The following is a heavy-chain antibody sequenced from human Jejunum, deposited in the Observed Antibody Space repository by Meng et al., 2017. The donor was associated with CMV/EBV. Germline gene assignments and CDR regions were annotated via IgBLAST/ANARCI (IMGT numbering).Heavy chain of an antibody. CDR2: INAVNGNT. J-gene: IGHJ4*02. Sequence: QVPLVQSGAEVKTPGASVQVSCKASGYTFTSYAMHWVRQDPGQRLEWMGWINAVNGNTKYSQKFQGRVTITRDTSASTAYMELSSLRSEDTAVYYCARGEGYCTNGVCSPGYWGQGSLVTVSS. CDR1: GYTFTSYA. D-gene: IGHD2-8*01. CDR3: ARGEGYCTNGVCSPGY. V-gene: IGHV1-3*01.